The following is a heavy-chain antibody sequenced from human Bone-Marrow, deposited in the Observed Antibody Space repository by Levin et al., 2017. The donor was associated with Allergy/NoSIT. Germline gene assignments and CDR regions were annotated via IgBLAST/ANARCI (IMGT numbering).Heavy chain of an antibody. D-gene: IGHD5-18*01. CDR3: ARGNLWVYSYGRYLDY. V-gene: IGHV3-48*02. CDR1: GFTFSSYS. CDR2: ISSSSSTI. J-gene: IGHJ4*02. Sequence: PGGSLRLSCAASGFTFSSYSMNWVRQAPGKGLEWVSYISSSSSTIYYADSVKGRFTISRDNAKNSLYLQMNSLRDEDTAVYYCARGNLWVYSYGRYLDYWGQGTLVTVSS.